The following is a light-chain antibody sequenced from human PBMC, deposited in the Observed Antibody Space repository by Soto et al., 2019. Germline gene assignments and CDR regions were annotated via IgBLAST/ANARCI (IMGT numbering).Light chain of an antibody. J-gene: IGKJ1*01. V-gene: IGKV3-15*01. CDR2: GAS. Sequence: EIVMTQSPATLSVSPGERATLSCRASQSVSSNLARYQQKPGQAPRLLIYGASTRATGIPARFSGSWSVTEFKLTISILQSEEFAVYYGQQYNYCPWTFGQGTKVEI. CDR3: QQYNYCPWT. CDR1: QSVSSN.